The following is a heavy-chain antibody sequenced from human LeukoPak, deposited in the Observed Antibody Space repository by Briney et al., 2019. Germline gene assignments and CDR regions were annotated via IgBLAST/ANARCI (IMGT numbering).Heavy chain of an antibody. Sequence: SETLSLTCAVYGGSFSAYYWSWIRQPPGKGLEWIGDINHSGSTNDSPSLKSRVTISVDTSKNQFSLKLSSVTAADTAVYYCARQMSGYDYRGDFDYWGQGTLVTVSS. J-gene: IGHJ4*02. V-gene: IGHV4-34*01. CDR3: ARQMSGYDYRGDFDY. CDR1: GGSFSAYY. D-gene: IGHD5-12*01. CDR2: INHSGST.